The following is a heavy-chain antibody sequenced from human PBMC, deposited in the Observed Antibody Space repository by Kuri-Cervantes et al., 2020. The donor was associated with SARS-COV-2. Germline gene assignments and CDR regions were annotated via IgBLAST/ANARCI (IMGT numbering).Heavy chain of an antibody. CDR2: ISSGSDYI. V-gene: IGHV3-21*01. D-gene: IGHD2-2*01. CDR3: ARVACSTTNCAIYYYYMDV. Sequence: LSLTCAASGFTFRSYSMIWVRQAPGKGLEWVSSISSGSDYIYYADSMKGRFTISRDNAKSSLFLQLTSLRAEDTAVYYCARVACSTTNCAIYYYYMDVWGKGTTVTVSS. J-gene: IGHJ6*03. CDR1: GFTFRSYS.